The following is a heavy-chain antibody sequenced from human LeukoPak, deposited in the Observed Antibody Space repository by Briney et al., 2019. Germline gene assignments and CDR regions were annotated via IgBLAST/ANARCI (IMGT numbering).Heavy chain of an antibody. V-gene: IGHV1-18*01. CDR3: ARDLWNFYDSSGYYRDFDY. J-gene: IGHJ4*02. CDR2: IGGYEGNT. CDR1: GYTFISYG. D-gene: IGHD3-22*01. Sequence: GALVKVSCKASGYTFISYGISWVRQAPGQGLEWMGWIGGYEGNTNYAQKLQGRVTMTTDTSTSTAYMELRSLISDDTAVYYCARDLWNFYDSSGYYRDFDYWGQGTLVTVSS.